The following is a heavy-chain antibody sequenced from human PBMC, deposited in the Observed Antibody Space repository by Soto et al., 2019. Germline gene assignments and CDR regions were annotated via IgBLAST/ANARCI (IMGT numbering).Heavy chain of an antibody. CDR3: ARSQGSSTSLEIYYYYCYGMDV. D-gene: IGHD2-2*01. J-gene: IGHJ6*02. CDR2: IIPISDTT. Sequence: QVQLVQSGAEVKKPGSSVKVSCKASGGTFSSYAISWVRQAPGQGLEWMGGIIPISDTTNYAQKFQGRVTMTADESTSTAYMELSSLRSEDTAVYYCARSQGSSTSLEIYYYYCYGMDVWGQGTTVTVSS. CDR1: GGTFSSYA. V-gene: IGHV1-69*01.